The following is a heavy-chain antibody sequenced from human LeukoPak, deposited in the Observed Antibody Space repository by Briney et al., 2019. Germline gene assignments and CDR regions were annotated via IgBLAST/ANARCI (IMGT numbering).Heavy chain of an antibody. Sequence: GGSLRLSCAASGFIFSSYWMHWARHAPGKGLEWVSTISGSGGSTYYADSVKGRFTMSRDNSKNTLYLQMNSLRAEDTAIYYCAKLRVGALDYWGQGTLVTVSS. CDR1: GFIFSSYW. CDR2: ISGSGGST. J-gene: IGHJ4*02. D-gene: IGHD1-26*01. V-gene: IGHV3-23*01. CDR3: AKLRVGALDY.